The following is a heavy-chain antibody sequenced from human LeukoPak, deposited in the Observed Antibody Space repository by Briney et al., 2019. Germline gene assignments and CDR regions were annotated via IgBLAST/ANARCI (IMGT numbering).Heavy chain of an antibody. CDR1: GFTFNNYG. CDR2: MRYDGSNE. Sequence: PGGSLRLSCAASGFTFNNYGMHWVRQAPGKGLEWVAFMRYDGSNEYYADSVKGRFTISRDSSKNTLYLQMNSLRPEDTSVYYCAKNGGYQRYYFDYWGQGTLVTVSS. V-gene: IGHV3-30*02. D-gene: IGHD7-27*01. CDR3: AKNGGYQRYYFDY. J-gene: IGHJ4*02.